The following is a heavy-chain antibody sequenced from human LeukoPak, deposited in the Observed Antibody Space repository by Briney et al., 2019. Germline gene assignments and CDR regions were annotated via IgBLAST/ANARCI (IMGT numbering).Heavy chain of an antibody. CDR1: GDSISSYY. D-gene: IGHD4-11*01. Sequence: PSETLSLTCTVSGDSISSYYWSWIRQPPGKGLEWIGYIYYSGSTNYNPSLKSRVTISVDTSKNQFSLKLSSVTAADTAVYYCARVGAPPSNYRYYYYYMDVWGKGTTVTVSS. CDR3: ARVGAPPSNYRYYYYYMDV. CDR2: IYYSGST. V-gene: IGHV4-59*01. J-gene: IGHJ6*03.